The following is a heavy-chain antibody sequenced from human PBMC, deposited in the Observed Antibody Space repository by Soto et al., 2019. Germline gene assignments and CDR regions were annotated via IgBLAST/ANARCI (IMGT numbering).Heavy chain of an antibody. J-gene: IGHJ4*02. Sequence: GGSLRLSCAASGFTFSSYSMNWVRQAPGKGLEWVSSISSSSSYIYYADSVKGRFTISRDNAKNSLYLQMNSLRAEDTAVYYCARDRTDSGSYNSFDYWGQGTLVTVSS. CDR2: ISSSSSYI. CDR1: GFTFSSYS. D-gene: IGHD1-26*01. CDR3: ARDRTDSGSYNSFDY. V-gene: IGHV3-21*01.